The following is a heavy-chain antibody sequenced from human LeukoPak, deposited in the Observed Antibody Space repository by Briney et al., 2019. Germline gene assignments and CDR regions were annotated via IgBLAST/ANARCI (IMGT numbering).Heavy chain of an antibody. CDR1: GFTSSDYY. V-gene: IGHV3-11*04. J-gene: IGHJ4*02. CDR2: ISSSGSTI. CDR3: ARVQYCSGGSCYRFDY. Sequence: NPGGSLRLSCAASGFTSSDYYMSWIRQAPGKGLEWVSYISSSGSTIYYADSVKGRFTISRDNAKNSLYLQMNSLRAEDTAVYYCARVQYCSGGSCYRFDYWGQGTLVTVSS. D-gene: IGHD2-15*01.